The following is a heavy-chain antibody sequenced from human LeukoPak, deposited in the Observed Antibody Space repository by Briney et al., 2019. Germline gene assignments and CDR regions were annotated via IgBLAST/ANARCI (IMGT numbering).Heavy chain of an antibody. D-gene: IGHD1-26*01. CDR2: MSHDGSNK. Sequence: GGSLRLSCAASGFTFSSYAMHWVRQAPGKGLEWVAVMSHDGSNKYYADSVKGRFTISRDNSKNTLYLQMNSLRAEDTAVYYCARTSGSYMYYFDYWGQGTLVTVSS. V-gene: IGHV3-30-3*01. CDR1: GFTFSSYA. CDR3: ARTSGSYMYYFDY. J-gene: IGHJ4*02.